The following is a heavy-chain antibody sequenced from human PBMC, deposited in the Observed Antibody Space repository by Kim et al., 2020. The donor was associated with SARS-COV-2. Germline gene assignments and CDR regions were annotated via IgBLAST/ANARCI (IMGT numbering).Heavy chain of an antibody. J-gene: IGHJ6*02. Sequence: SVKVSCKASGGTFSSYAISWVRQAPGQGLEWMGGIIPIFGTANYAQKFQGRVTITADESTSTAYMELSSLRSEDTAVYYCVRSERMVRGVILHYYYYYCMDVWGQGTTVTVSS. CDR3: VRSERMVRGVILHYYYYYCMDV. CDR1: GGTFSSYA. D-gene: IGHD3-10*01. CDR2: IIPIFGTA. V-gene: IGHV1-69*13.